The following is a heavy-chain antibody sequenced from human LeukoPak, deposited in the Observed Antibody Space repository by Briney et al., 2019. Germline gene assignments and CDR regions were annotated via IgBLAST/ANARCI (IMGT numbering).Heavy chain of an antibody. V-gene: IGHV3-30*02. Sequence: QTGGSLRLXCAASGFTFSSYGMHWVRQAPGKGLEWVAFIRYDGSNNYYADSVKGRFTISRDNPKNTLYLQMNSLRAEDTAVYYCAKDRIYYYYYMDVWGKGTTVTVSS. CDR3: AKDRIYYYYYMDV. J-gene: IGHJ6*03. CDR2: IRYDGSNN. CDR1: GFTFSSYG.